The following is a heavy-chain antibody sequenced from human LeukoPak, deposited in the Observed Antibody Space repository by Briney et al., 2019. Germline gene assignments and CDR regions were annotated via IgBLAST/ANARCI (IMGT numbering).Heavy chain of an antibody. CDR1: GYTFTGYY. CDR2: INPNSGGT. J-gene: IGHJ4*02. Sequence: ASVKVSCKASGYTFTGYYMHWVRQAPGQGLEWMGWINPNSGGTNYAQKFQGRVTMTRDTSISTAYMELSRLRSEDTAVYYCAREYYYDSSGYYRTVDYWGQGTLATVSS. D-gene: IGHD3-22*01. V-gene: IGHV1-2*02. CDR3: AREYYYDSSGYYRTVDY.